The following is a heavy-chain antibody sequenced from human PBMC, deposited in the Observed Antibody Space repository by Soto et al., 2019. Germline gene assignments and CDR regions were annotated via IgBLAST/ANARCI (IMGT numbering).Heavy chain of an antibody. CDR2: IIPILGIA. V-gene: IGHV1-69*02. J-gene: IGHJ5*02. D-gene: IGHD6-13*01. CDR3: ARSSSHIGDP. Sequence: QVQLVQSGAEVKKPGSSVKVSCKASGGTFSSYTISWVRQAPGQGLEWMGRIIPILGIANYAQKFQGRVXIXXAKSTSTAYMELSSLRSEDTAVYYCARSSSHIGDPWGQGTLVTVSS. CDR1: GGTFSSYT.